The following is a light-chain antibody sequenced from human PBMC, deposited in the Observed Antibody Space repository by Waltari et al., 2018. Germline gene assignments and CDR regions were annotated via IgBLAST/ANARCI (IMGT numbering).Light chain of an antibody. J-gene: IGLJ3*02. CDR2: DVS. Sequence: QSALTQPASVSGSPGQSITISCFGTSSDIGTYKYVSWYQQHPGKAPKLMIYDVSKRPSGVSNRFSGSKSDNTASLTISGLRTEDEADYYCNSYSRKTTSVVFGGGTKLTVL. CDR1: SSDIGTYKY. CDR3: NSYSRKTTSVV. V-gene: IGLV2-14*01.